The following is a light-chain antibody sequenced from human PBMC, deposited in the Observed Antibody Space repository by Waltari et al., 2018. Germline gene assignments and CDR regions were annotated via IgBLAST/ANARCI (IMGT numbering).Light chain of an antibody. V-gene: IGLV3-10*01. CDR3: FSTDSSANQSGV. CDR1: ALPKKY. CDR2: EDT. Sequence: SYELTQPPSVSVSPGQTARITCSGDALPKKYAYWYQQKSGQAPVLVIYEDTKRPSGIPERFSGSISGTVATLTISGAQVEDEGDYFCFSTDSSANQSGVFGGGTRLTVL. J-gene: IGLJ3*02.